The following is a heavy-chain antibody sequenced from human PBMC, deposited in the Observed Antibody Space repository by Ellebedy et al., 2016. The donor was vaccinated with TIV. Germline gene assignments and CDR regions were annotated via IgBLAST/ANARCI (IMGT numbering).Heavy chain of an antibody. Sequence: GESLKISCVASGFSFGYYGMHWVRQAPGKGLEWVAVISYDGSEKEYADSVKGRFTISRDNSKNTVFLQMNTLRAEDTAVYYCVRGSGVVVTGTFFNWGQGILVTVSS. J-gene: IGHJ4*02. D-gene: IGHD2-21*02. CDR1: GFSFGYYG. CDR2: ISYDGSEK. CDR3: VRGSGVVVTGTFFN. V-gene: IGHV3-33*01.